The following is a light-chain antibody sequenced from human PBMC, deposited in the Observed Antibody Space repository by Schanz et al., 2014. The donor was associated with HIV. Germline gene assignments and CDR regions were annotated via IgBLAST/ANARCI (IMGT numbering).Light chain of an antibody. Sequence: EIVLTQSPGTLSLSPGERATLSCRASQSVSSSYLAWYQQKPGQAPRLLISGASSRATGIPDRFSGSGSGTDFTLTVSRLEPEDFAVYYCQQYNNWPLTFGPGTTVDIK. CDR1: QSVSSSY. V-gene: IGKV3-20*01. CDR3: QQYNNWPLT. CDR2: GAS. J-gene: IGKJ3*01.